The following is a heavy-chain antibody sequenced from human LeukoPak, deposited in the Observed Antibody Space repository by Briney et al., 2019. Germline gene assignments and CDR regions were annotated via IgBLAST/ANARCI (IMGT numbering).Heavy chain of an antibody. Sequence: ASVKVSCKASGYTFTGYYMHWVRQAPGQGLEWMGRINPNSGGTNYAQKFQGRVTMTRDTSISTAYMELSRLRSDDTAGYYCATDRQGYNDAFDIWGQGTMVTVSS. CDR2: INPNSGGT. CDR3: ATDRQGYNDAFDI. V-gene: IGHV1-2*06. CDR1: GYTFTGYY. J-gene: IGHJ3*02. D-gene: IGHD3-10*01.